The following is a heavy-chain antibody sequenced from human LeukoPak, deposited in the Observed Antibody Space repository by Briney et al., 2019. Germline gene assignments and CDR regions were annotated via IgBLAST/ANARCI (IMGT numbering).Heavy chain of an antibody. D-gene: IGHD6-19*01. Sequence: ASVKVSCKASGYTFTSYGISWVRQAPGQGLEWMGWISAYNGNTNYAQKLQGRVTMTTDTSTSTAYMELRSLRSDDTAVYYCAREDESGWPYYYYGMDVWGQGTTVTVSS. J-gene: IGHJ6*02. V-gene: IGHV1-18*01. CDR3: AREDESGWPYYYYGMDV. CDR2: ISAYNGNT. CDR1: GYTFTSYG.